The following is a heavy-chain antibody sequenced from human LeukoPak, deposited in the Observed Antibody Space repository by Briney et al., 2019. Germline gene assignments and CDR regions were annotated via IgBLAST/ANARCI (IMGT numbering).Heavy chain of an antibody. J-gene: IGHJ6*03. CDR1: GGSISRYY. CDR3: ARHARYCSGGSCYSYYYYMDV. V-gene: IGHV4-59*06. D-gene: IGHD2-15*01. Sequence: SETLSLTCTVSGGSISRYYWSWIRQPAGKGLEWIGYIYYSGSTYYNPSLKSRVTISVDTSKNQFSLKLSSVTAADTAVYYCARHARYCSGGSCYSYYYYMDVWGRGTTVTVSS. CDR2: IYYSGST.